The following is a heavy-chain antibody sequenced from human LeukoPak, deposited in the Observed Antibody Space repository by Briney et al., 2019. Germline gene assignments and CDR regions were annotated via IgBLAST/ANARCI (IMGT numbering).Heavy chain of an antibody. CDR2: VHLDGRT. J-gene: IGHJ4*02. CDR1: GGSVTSTNW. V-gene: IGHV4-4*02. D-gene: IGHD3-3*01. CDR3: AREGCFFRALDY. Sequence: PSGTLSLTCGVSGGSVTSTNWWTWVRQPPGKGLEWIGEVHLDGRTNYNPSLKSRLTISVDLSENHISLKLTSDTAADPAVYYCAREGCFFRALDYSGQGTLVTVSS.